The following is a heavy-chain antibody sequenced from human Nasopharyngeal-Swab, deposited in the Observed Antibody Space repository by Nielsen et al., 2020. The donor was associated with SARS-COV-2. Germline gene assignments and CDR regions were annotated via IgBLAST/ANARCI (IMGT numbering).Heavy chain of an antibody. D-gene: IGHD2-15*01. Sequence: GESLKISCAASGLTFSSYSMNWVRQAPGKGLEWVSYISSSSSTIYYADSVKGRFTISRDNAKNSLYLQMNSLRDEDTAVYYCARDPGVVVVAATHYYYYGMDVWGQGTTVTVSS. CDR3: ARDPGVVVVAATHYYYYGMDV. CDR1: GLTFSSYS. V-gene: IGHV3-48*02. CDR2: ISSSSSTI. J-gene: IGHJ6*02.